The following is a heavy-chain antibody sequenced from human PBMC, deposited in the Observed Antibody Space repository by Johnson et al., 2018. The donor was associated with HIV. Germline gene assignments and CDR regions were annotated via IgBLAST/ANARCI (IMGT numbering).Heavy chain of an antibody. CDR2: VYGGASK. J-gene: IGHJ3*01. Sequence: VQLVESGGGLIQPGGSLRLSCAASGFTVTNYHMSWVRQAPGKGLEWVSVVYGGASKYYADSVRDRFTISRDNSKNTLYLQMDSLRPEDTAVYYCAKGLWFGEFPDAFDLWGQGTMVTVSS. CDR1: GFTVTNYH. CDR3: AKGLWFGEFPDAFDL. V-gene: IGHV3-66*03. D-gene: IGHD3-10*01.